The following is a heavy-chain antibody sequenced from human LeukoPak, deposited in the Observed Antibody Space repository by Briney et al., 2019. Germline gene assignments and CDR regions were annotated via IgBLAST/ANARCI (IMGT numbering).Heavy chain of an antibody. V-gene: IGHV3-7*01. CDR3: ATVFDF. CDR1: GFTFNNYW. J-gene: IGHJ5*01. Sequence: GGSLRLSCAASGFTFNNYWMTWVRQAPGKGLEWVANINQGGNGKYYVDSVKGRFTISRDDAKNTVYLQMNSLRAEDTAVYYCATVFDFWGQGTLVTVSS. CDR2: INQGGNGK.